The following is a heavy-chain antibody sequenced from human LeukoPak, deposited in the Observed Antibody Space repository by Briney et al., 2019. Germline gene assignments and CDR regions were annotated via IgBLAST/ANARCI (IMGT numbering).Heavy chain of an antibody. CDR3: ARDGQRLQTSSDFDY. Sequence: ASVKVSCKASGYTFTSYGISWVRQAPGQGPEGMGWISAYNGNTNYAQKLQGRVTTTTDTSTSTAYTELRSLRSDDTAVYYCARDGQRLQTSSDFDYWGQGTLVTVSS. D-gene: IGHD6-25*01. J-gene: IGHJ4*02. CDR1: GYTFTSYG. V-gene: IGHV1-18*01. CDR2: ISAYNGNT.